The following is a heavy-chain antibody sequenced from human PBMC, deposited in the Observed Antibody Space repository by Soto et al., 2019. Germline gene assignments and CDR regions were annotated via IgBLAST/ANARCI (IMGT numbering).Heavy chain of an antibody. J-gene: IGHJ2*01. CDR3: AKGVGRGRWGGIGWCFDL. V-gene: IGHV3-30*18. CDR2: LSYDGSNK. Sequence: QVQLVESGGGVVQPGRSLRLSCAASGFTFNHYDMHWVRQAPGKGLEWVAVLSYDGSNKYYADSVKGRFTISRDNSKNPLYLQMNSLRREDTAVYYGAKGVGRGRWGGIGWCFDLWGRGTLVTVSS. CDR1: GFTFNHYD. D-gene: IGHD3-10*01.